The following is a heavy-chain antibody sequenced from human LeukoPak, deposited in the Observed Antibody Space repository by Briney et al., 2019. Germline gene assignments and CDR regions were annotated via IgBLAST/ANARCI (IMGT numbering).Heavy chain of an antibody. CDR2: IWYDGSNK. V-gene: IGHV3-33*01. CDR3: ARDSGDYGDYGTSYYFDY. Sequence: GGSLRLSCAASGFTFSSYGMHWVRQAPGKGLEWVAVIWYDGSNKYYADSVKGRFTISRDNSKNTLYLQVNSLRAEDTAVYYCARDSGDYGDYGTSYYFDYWGQGTLVTVSS. CDR1: GFTFSSYG. D-gene: IGHD4-17*01. J-gene: IGHJ4*02.